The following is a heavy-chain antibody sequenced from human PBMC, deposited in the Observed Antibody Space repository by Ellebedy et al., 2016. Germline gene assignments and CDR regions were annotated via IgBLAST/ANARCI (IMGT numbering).Heavy chain of an antibody. CDR2: ISWNSGSI. V-gene: IGHV3-9*01. Sequence: GGSLRLSXAASGFTFDAYAMHWVRQATGKGLEWVSGISWNSGSIGYADSVKGRFTISRDNSKNTLYLQMNSLRAEDTAVYYCARDFGSGYANNCFDPWGQGTLVTVFS. D-gene: IGHD5-12*01. J-gene: IGHJ5*02. CDR1: GFTFDAYA. CDR3: ARDFGSGYANNCFDP.